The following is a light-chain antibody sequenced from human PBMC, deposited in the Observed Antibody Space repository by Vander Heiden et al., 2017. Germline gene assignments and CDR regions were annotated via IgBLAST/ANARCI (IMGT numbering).Light chain of an antibody. CDR2: DAS. J-gene: IGKJ5*01. CDR3: QQYDNLPQLT. CDR1: QDISNY. V-gene: IGKV1-33*01. Sequence: DIQMTQSPSSLSASVGDRVTITCQASQDISNYLNWYQQKPGKAPKLLIYDASNLETGVPSRFSGSGYGTDFTFTISSRQPEDIAPYYCQQYDNLPQLTFGQGTLMEIK.